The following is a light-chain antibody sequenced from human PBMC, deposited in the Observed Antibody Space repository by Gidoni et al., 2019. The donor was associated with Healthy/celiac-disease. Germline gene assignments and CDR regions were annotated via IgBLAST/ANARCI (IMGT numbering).Light chain of an antibody. Sequence: PGERATLSCRASQSVSSSYLAWYQQKPGQAPRLLIYGASSGSGTDFTLTISRLEPEDFAVYYCQQYGSSQMYTFGQGTKLEIK. V-gene: IGKV3-20*01. CDR3: QQYGSSQMYT. CDR1: QSVSSSY. J-gene: IGKJ2*01. CDR2: GAS.